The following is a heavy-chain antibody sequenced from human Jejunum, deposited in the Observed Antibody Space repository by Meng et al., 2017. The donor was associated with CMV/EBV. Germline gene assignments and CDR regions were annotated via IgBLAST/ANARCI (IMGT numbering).Heavy chain of an antibody. Sequence: QVQLVQSGAEVKKPGSSVKVSCKTSGGAFRNFAINWVRQAPGQGLEWMGGIVPMVSKRNYAQKLRGRVTITADESTSTTYMELTSLTSDDTAVYYCARDDEAHWGQGTLVTVSS. CDR3: ARDDEAH. J-gene: IGHJ4*02. V-gene: IGHV1-69*12. CDR2: IVPMVSKR. CDR1: GGAFRNFA.